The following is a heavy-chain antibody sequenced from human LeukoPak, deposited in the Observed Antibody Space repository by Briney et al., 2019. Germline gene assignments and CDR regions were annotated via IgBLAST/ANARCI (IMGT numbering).Heavy chain of an antibody. J-gene: IGHJ4*02. D-gene: IGHD3-22*01. CDR3: TRTRDYFDTTRYFDY. Sequence: ASVKVSCKASGYTFTSYYMTWVRQAPGQGLEWMGWISGYNAKTNYAQKFQGRVTMTIDTSTRTAYMELRSLRSDGTAVYYCTRTRDYFDTTRYFDYWGQGTLVTVSS. CDR2: ISGYNAKT. V-gene: IGHV1-18*01. CDR1: GYTFTSYY.